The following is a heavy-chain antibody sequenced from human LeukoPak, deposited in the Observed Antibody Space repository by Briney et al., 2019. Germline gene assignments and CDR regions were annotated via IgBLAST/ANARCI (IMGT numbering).Heavy chain of an antibody. CDR3: ARVAAGIGFFQH. D-gene: IGHD6-13*01. Sequence: PSETLSLTCTVSGYSINSGYYWGWIRQPPGKGLEWIGNIHHSGSTYYNPSLKSRVTISVDTSKNQLSLKLSSVTAADTAVYYCARVAAGIGFFQHWGQGTLVTVSS. CDR2: IHHSGST. J-gene: IGHJ1*01. CDR1: GYSINSGYY. V-gene: IGHV4-38-2*02.